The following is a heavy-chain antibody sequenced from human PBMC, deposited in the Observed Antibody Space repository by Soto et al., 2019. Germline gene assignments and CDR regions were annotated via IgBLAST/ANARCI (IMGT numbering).Heavy chain of an antibody. J-gene: IGHJ5*02. V-gene: IGHV3-30-3*01. CDR3: ARDLDSVVTAMGNWFDP. CDR2: ISYDGSNK. Sequence: QVQLVESGGGVVQPGRSLRLSCAASGFTFSSYAMHWVRQAPGKGLEWVAVISYDGSNKYYADSVKGRFTISRDNSKNTLYLQMNSLRAEETAVYYCARDLDSVVTAMGNWFDPWGQGTLVTVSS. CDR1: GFTFSSYA. D-gene: IGHD2-21*02.